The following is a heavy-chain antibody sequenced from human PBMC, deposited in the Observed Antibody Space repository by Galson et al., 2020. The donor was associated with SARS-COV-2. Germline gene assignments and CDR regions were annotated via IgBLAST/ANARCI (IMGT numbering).Heavy chain of an antibody. J-gene: IGHJ6*02. CDR1: GGSLSPYY. D-gene: IGHD4-17*01. Sequence: SETLSLTCTVSGGSLSPYYWSWIRQPPGKGLEWVGNIDYSGSTTYNPSLKSRVTISLQTSKNQFSLNLSSMTAADTAVYYCARGGGDYPNDHYGLYVWGHGTTVTLSS. V-gene: IGHV4-59*01. CDR3: ARGGGDYPNDHYGLYV. CDR2: IDYSGST.